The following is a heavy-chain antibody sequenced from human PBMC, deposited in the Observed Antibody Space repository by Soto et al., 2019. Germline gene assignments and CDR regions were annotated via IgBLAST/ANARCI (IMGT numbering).Heavy chain of an antibody. CDR1: GGCISSGGYY. CDR3: ARVGSGLGEPVILL. Sequence: PLSLTCTVSGGCISSGGYYWSWIRQHPGKGLEWIGYIYYSGSTYYNPSLKSRVTISVDTSKNQFSLKLRSVTAADTAVYYCARVGSGLGEPVILLWGQGTMVTVSS. J-gene: IGHJ3*01. CDR2: IYYSGST. D-gene: IGHD3-16*01. V-gene: IGHV4-31*03.